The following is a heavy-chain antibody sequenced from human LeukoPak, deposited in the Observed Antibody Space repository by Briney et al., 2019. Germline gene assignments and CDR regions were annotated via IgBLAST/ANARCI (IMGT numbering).Heavy chain of an antibody. D-gene: IGHD3-22*01. CDR3: AREEVYYDSSGYYFWFDP. Sequence: SETLSLTCTVSGGSISSGGYYWSWIRQHPGKCLEWIGYIYYSGSTYYNPSLKSRVTISVDTSKNQFSLKLSSVTAADTAVYYCAREEVYYDSSGYYFWFDPWGQGTLVTVSS. V-gene: IGHV4-31*03. CDR2: IYYSGST. J-gene: IGHJ5*02. CDR1: GGSISSGGYY.